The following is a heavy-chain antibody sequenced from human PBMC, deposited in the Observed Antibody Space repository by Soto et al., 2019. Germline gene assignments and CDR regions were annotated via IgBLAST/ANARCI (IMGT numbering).Heavy chain of an antibody. CDR2: INHSGST. CDR1: GGSFSGYY. V-gene: IGHV4-34*01. CDR3: ARLAVYYYYMYG. D-gene: IGHD2-15*01. J-gene: IGHJ6*03. Sequence: SETLSLTCAVYGGSFSGYYWSWIRQPPGKGLEWIGEINHSGSTNYNPSLKSRFTISVDTSKNQFSLKLSSVTAADTAVYDWARLAVYYYYMYGWGKGTTVTVAS.